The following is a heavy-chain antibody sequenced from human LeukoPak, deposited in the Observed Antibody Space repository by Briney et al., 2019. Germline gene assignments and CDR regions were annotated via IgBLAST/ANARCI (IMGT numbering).Heavy chain of an antibody. CDR2: VAHIGST. J-gene: IGHJ4*02. V-gene: IGHV4-59*01. D-gene: IGHD7-27*01. Sequence: PSETLSLTCTVSGASISSYYWSWIRQPPGKGLEWVGHVAHIGSTSYNPSLNSRVSISRDTSKKQLSLKLSSVTAADTAVYFCARENWGSGHFLDYWGQGTLVTVSS. CDR1: GASISSYY. CDR3: ARENWGSGHFLDY.